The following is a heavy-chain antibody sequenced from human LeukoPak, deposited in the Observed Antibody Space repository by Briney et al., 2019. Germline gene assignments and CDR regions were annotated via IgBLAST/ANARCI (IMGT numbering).Heavy chain of an antibody. CDR1: GFTFSSYA. CDR3: AKLYYGSGSYFDY. D-gene: IGHD3-10*01. V-gene: IGHV3-23*01. Sequence: GGSLRLSCAASGFTFSSYAMSWVRQAPGKGLEWVSAISDSGGSTYYADSVRGRFTISRDNSKNTLYLQMNSLRAEDTAVYYCAKLYYGSGSYFDYWGQGTLVTVSS. J-gene: IGHJ4*02. CDR2: ISDSGGST.